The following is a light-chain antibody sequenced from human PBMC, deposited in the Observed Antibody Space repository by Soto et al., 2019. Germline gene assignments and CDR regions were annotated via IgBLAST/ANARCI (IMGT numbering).Light chain of an antibody. CDR1: QSIDGY. V-gene: IGKV1-39*01. CDR3: QQSYITPWT. J-gene: IGKJ1*01. CDR2: VSS. Sequence: DIEMTQSSSSLSASVGDRVTITCRASQSIDGYLNWYQHKSGRAPKLLISVSSNLQSGVSSRFSGSESGTDFTLTISSLQPEDIATYYCQQSYITPWTFGQGTKVEIK.